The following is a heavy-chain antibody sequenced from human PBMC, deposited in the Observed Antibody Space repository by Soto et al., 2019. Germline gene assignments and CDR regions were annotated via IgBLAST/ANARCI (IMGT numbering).Heavy chain of an antibody. V-gene: IGHV4-4*02. D-gene: IGHD2-15*01. CDR2: IYHSGST. J-gene: IGHJ3*02. CDR3: ARDEIGEVVVAAKAFDI. CDR1: GGSISSSNW. Sequence: QVQLQESGPGLVKPSGTLSLTCAVSGGSISSSNWWSWVRQPPGKGLEWIGEIYHSGSTNYNPSLKSRVTISVDKSKNQFSLKLSSVTAADTAVYYCARDEIGEVVVAAKAFDIWGQGTMVTVSS.